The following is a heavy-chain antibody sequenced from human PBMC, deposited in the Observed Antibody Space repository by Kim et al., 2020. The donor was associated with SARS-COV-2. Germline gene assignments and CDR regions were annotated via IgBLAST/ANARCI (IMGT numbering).Heavy chain of an antibody. J-gene: IGHJ6*02. V-gene: IGHV1-18*01. CDR3: ARGSVVRGVVGLIPPYYDYVMVV. Sequence: ASVKVSCKASGYTFTNYGISWVRQAPGQGLEWMGWISAYNGYTIYAQNLQGRVTMTTDTSTTTVYMELRSLISDDTAVYYCARGSVVRGVVGLIPPYYDYVMVVWGPGTTVTLPS. CDR1: GYTFTNYG. CDR2: ISAYNGYT. D-gene: IGHD3-10*01.